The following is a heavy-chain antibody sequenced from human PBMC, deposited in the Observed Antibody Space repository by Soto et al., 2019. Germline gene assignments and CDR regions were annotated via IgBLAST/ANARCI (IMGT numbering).Heavy chain of an antibody. J-gene: IGHJ3*02. CDR2: IKQYGRKK. D-gene: IGHD1-7*01. V-gene: IGHV3-7*01. Sequence: GGSLRLSCAASGFTFSSYWMSWVRQAPGKGLEWVANIKQYGRKKFYVDSVKGRFTISRANAKNSLYLQIDSLRAEYTAVCYCARVRITGTTFCFDIWGQGTLVTVSS. CDR3: ARVRITGTTFCFDI. CDR1: GFTFSSYW.